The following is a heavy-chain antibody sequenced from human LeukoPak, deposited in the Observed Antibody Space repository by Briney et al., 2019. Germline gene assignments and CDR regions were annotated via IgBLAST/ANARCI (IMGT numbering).Heavy chain of an antibody. CDR2: INPNSGGT. V-gene: IGHV1-2*06. J-gene: IGHJ4*02. CDR1: GHTFTGYY. D-gene: IGHD6-13*01. CDR3: ARGSSSSWYFLDY. Sequence: ASVKVSCKASGHTFTGYYMHWVRQAPGQGLVLMGRINPNSGGTNYAQKFQGRVTMTRDTSISTAYMELSRLRSDDTAVYCCARGSSSSWYFLDYWGQGTLVTVSS.